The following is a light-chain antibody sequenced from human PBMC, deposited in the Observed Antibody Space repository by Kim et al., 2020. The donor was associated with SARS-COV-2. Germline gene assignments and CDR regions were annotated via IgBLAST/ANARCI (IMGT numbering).Light chain of an antibody. CDR1: QSLLHSNGYNY. CDR3: MQAIRTPPT. J-gene: IGKJ4*01. Sequence: DIVMTQSPLSLPVTPGEPASISCRSSQSLLHSNGYNYLDWYLQKPGQSPKLLIYLGSNRASGVPDRFSGSGSGTDFTLKISSVEPEDVAIYYCMQAIRTPPTFGGGTKVDIK. CDR2: LGS. V-gene: IGKV2-28*01.